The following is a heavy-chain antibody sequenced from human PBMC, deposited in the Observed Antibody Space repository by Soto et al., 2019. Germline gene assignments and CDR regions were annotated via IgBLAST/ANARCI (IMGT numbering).Heavy chain of an antibody. J-gene: IGHJ5*02. CDR3: AKDQKWRVHWFDP. D-gene: IGHD6-19*01. CDR1: GFTFSSYA. V-gene: IGHV3-23*01. Sequence: EVQLLESGGGLVQPGGSLRLSCAASGFTFSSYAMSWVRQAPGKGLEWVSAISGSGGSTYYADSVKGRFTISRENSKNRRYLQMNSVIAEDTAGYYCAKDQKWRVHWFDPWGQGTLVTVSS. CDR2: ISGSGGST.